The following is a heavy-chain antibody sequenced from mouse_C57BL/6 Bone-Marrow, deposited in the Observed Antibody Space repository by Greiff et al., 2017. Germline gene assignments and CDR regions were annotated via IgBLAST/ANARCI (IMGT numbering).Heavy chain of an antibody. CDR1: GYSITSGYD. D-gene: IGHD2-4*01. CDR3: AKGNDYDYFDY. Sequence: DVKLQESGPGMVKPSQSLSLTCTVTGYSITSGYDWHWIRHFPGNKLEWMGYISYSGSTNYNPSLKSRISITHDTSKNHFFLKLNSVTTEDTATYYCAKGNDYDYFDYWGQGTTLTVSS. V-gene: IGHV3-1*01. J-gene: IGHJ2*01. CDR2: ISYSGST.